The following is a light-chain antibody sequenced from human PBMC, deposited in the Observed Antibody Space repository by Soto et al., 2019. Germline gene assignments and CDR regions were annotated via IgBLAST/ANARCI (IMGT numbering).Light chain of an antibody. V-gene: IGKV1-5*03. J-gene: IGKJ2*01. CDR1: QSISSW. CDR3: QQYNSYSPEYT. Sequence: DIQMTQSPSTLSASVGDRVTITCRASQSISSWLAWYQQNPGKAPKLLIYKASSLDSGVPSRFRDSGTGTEFTLTITTLQLDDFATYYCQQYNSYSPEYTFGQGTKLEIK. CDR2: KAS.